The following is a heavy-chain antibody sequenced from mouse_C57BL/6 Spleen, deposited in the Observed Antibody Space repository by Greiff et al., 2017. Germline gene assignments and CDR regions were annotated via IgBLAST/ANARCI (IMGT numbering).Heavy chain of an antibody. CDR3: ASGYDGYFDY. Sequence: VQLQQSGPELVKPGASVKMSCKASGYTFTDYNMHWVKQSHGKSLEWIGYINPNNGGTSYNQKFKGKATLTVNKSSSTAYMERRSLTSEDSAVYYCASGYDGYFDYWGQGTTLTVSS. CDR1: GYTFTDYN. V-gene: IGHV1-22*01. D-gene: IGHD2-3*01. CDR2: INPNNGGT. J-gene: IGHJ2*01.